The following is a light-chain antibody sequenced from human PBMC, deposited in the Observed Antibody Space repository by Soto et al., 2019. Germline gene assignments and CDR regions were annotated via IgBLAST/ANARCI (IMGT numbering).Light chain of an antibody. V-gene: IGLV2-23*02. Sequence: QSALTRPASVSGSPGQSITISCTGTSSDVGSYNLVSWYQQHPGKAPKLMIYEVSKRPSGVSNRFSGSKSGNTASLTISGLQAGDGAEYYCCSYAGSSTFVVFGTGTKVTVL. CDR2: EVS. CDR1: SSDVGSYNL. J-gene: IGLJ1*01. CDR3: CSYAGSSTFVV.